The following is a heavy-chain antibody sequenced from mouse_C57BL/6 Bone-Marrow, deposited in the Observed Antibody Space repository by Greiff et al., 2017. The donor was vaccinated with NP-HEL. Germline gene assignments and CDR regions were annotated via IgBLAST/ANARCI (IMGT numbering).Heavy chain of an antibody. Sequence: VQLQQSGTELVKPGASVKLSCKASGYTFTSYWMHWVKQRPGQGLEWIGNINPSNGGTNYNEKFKSKATLTVDKSSSTAYMQLSSLTSEDSAVYSCARMNYYGSNAMDYWGQGTSVTVSS. CDR3: ARMNYYGSNAMDY. CDR2: INPSNGGT. V-gene: IGHV1-53*01. CDR1: GYTFTSYW. D-gene: IGHD1-1*01. J-gene: IGHJ4*01.